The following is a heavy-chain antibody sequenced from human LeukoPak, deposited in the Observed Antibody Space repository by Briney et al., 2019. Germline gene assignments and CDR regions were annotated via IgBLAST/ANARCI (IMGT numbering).Heavy chain of an antibody. D-gene: IGHD3-10*01. CDR2: INPNIGDT. J-gene: IGHJ5*02. V-gene: IGHV1-2*02. Sequence: SVTVSCKTSGYTFTGYYMHWVRLGPGQWLDWKGWINPNIGDTKYAQKFQGRVTMTKDTSISTAYMELTRLLFDDTAVHYCARDWGAGSKFDPWGQGTLVTVSS. CDR1: GYTFTGYY. CDR3: ARDWGAGSKFDP.